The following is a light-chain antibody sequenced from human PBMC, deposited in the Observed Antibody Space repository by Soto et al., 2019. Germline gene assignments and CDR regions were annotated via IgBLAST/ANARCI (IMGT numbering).Light chain of an antibody. CDR3: QQYNNWPRT. V-gene: IGKV3-15*01. CDR2: GAS. J-gene: IGKJ1*01. CDR1: QSVSSD. Sequence: EIVMTQSTATLSVSPGERATLSCRASQSVSSDLAWYHQKPGQAPRLLIYGASTRATGIPARFSGSGSGTEFTLTINSLQSEDFAVYYCQQYNNWPRTFGQGTKFEI.